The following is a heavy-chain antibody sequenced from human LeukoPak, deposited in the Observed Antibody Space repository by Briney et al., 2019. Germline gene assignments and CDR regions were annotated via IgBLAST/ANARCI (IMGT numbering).Heavy chain of an antibody. CDR1: GGSISSYY. CDR3: ARDKWVAAAGTRFDP. V-gene: IGHV4-4*07. CDR2: IYTSGST. J-gene: IGHJ5*02. D-gene: IGHD6-13*01. Sequence: PSETLSLTCTVSGGSISSYYWSWIRQPAGKGLEWIGRIYTSGSTNYNPSLKSRVTMSVDTSKNQFSLELSSVTAADTAVYYCARDKWVAAAGTRFDPWGQGTLVTVSS.